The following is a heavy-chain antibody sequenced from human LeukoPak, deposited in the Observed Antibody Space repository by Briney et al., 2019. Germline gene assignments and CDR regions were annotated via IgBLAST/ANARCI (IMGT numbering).Heavy chain of an antibody. CDR1: GFTFSNYA. J-gene: IGHJ5*02. CDR3: TLVPPNP. D-gene: IGHD2-2*01. V-gene: IGHV3-30*14. Sequence: GGSLRLSCAASGFTFSNYAMHWVRQAPGKGLEWAAVISDDGRNKYYADSVKGRFTISRDTSKNTLYLQMNSLRAEDTAVYYCTLVPPNPWGQGTLVTVSP. CDR2: ISDDGRNK.